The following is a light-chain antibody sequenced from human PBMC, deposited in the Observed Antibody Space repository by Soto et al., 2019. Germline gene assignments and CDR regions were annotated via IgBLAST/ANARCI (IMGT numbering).Light chain of an antibody. Sequence: QSVLTQPASMSGSPGQSITISCTGTSSDVGSYYPVSWFQQHPCKAPKLIIYEVNKRPSGVSDRFSGSKSGNTASLTISGLQAADEAEYYCCSYAGDTTFFVFGTGTKLTVL. CDR1: SSDVGSYYP. J-gene: IGLJ1*01. V-gene: IGLV2-23*02. CDR2: EVN. CDR3: CSYAGDTTFFV.